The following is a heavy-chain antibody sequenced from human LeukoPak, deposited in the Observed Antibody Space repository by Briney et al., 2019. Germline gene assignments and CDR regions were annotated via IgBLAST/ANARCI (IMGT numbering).Heavy chain of an antibody. CDR2: IYHSGST. D-gene: IGHD3-22*01. Sequence: SETLSLTCAVSGYSIGSGYYWGWIRPPPGKGLEWIGSIYHSGSTYYNPSLKSRVTISVDTSKNQFSLKLSSVTAADTAVYYCARGLPYYYDSSGYYRSYWYFDLWGRGTLVTVSS. V-gene: IGHV4-38-2*01. CDR1: GYSIGSGYY. CDR3: ARGLPYYYDSSGYYRSYWYFDL. J-gene: IGHJ2*01.